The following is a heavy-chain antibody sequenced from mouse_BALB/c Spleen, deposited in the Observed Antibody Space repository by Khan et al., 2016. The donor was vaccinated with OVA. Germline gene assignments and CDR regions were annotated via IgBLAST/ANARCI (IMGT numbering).Heavy chain of an antibody. J-gene: IGHJ1*01. Sequence: DVMLVESGGGLVKPGGSLKLSCAASGFTFSSYAMSWVRQTPEKRLEWVATISSGDTYTYYPDRVQGRFTISRDNAKNTLYLQMSSLRSEDTAMYYCARPPITTVVATSYWFFDVWGAGTTVTVST. D-gene: IGHD1-1*01. CDR2: ISSGDTYT. CDR1: GFTFSSYA. V-gene: IGHV5-9-1*01. CDR3: ARPPITTVVATSYWFFDV.